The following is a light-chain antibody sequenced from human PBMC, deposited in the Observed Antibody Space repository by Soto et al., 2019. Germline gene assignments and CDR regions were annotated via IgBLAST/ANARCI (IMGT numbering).Light chain of an antibody. Sequence: HSALTQPRSVSGSPGQSVTISCSGTSSDVGGYNYVSWYQQHPGKAPKVMIYDVNRRPSGVPDRFSGSKSGNTASLTISGLQAEDEADYDCCSYAGGYGFWLFGGGTKVTVL. CDR1: SSDVGGYNY. CDR3: CSYAGGYGFWL. V-gene: IGLV2-11*01. CDR2: DVN. J-gene: IGLJ3*02.